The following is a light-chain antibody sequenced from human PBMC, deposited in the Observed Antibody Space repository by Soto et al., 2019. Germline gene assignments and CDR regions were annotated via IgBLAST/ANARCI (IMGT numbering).Light chain of an antibody. CDR2: EVN. V-gene: IGLV2-14*01. Sequence: QSALTQPASVSGSPGQSITISCTGTSDDVGGYNYVSWYQQHPGKAPKLMIFEVNNRPSGVSNRFSGSRSGNTASLTVSGLQAADEADYFCKSYAGSNTYVFGSGTKLTVL. J-gene: IGLJ1*01. CDR1: SDDVGGYNY. CDR3: KSYAGSNTYV.